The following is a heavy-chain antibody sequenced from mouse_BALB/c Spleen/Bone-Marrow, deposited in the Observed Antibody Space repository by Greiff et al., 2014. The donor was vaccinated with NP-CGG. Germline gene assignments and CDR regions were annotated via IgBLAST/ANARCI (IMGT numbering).Heavy chain of an antibody. D-gene: IGHD4-1*02. CDR3: ANWGPYYFDY. CDR2: ISYSGST. V-gene: IGHV3-2*02. CDR1: GYSITSDYA. J-gene: IGHJ2*01. Sequence: EVMLVESGPGLVKPSQSLSLTCTVTGYSITSDYAWNWIRQFPGNKLEWMGYISYSGSTSYNPSLKNRISITRDTSKNQFFLQLNSVTTEDTATYYCANWGPYYFDYWGQGTTLTVSS.